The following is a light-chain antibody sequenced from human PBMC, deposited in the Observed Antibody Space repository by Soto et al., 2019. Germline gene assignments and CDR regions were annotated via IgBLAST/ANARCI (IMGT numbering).Light chain of an antibody. J-gene: IGKJ2*01. Sequence: EIVLTQSPGTLSLSPGERATLSCRASQSLSSSYLAWYQQKPGQAPRPLIYGASSRATGIPDSFSGSRSGTGSTLTIGRLEPDGFAVYYCQRYAGSPPYTFGQGTKVEMK. CDR3: QRYAGSPPYT. V-gene: IGKV3-20*01. CDR2: GAS. CDR1: QSLSSSY.